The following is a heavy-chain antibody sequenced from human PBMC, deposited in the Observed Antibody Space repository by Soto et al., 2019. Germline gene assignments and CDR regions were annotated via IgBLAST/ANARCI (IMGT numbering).Heavy chain of an antibody. CDR1: GFTFSNYW. CDR3: SRRSSGWYFDY. V-gene: IGHV3-7*01. Sequence: PEGSLRLSCAASGFTFSNYWMGWVRQAPGKGLEWVANINEDGSEKQYGGSVKGRFTISRDSAENSLYLQMNSLRAEDTAVYYCSRRSSGWYFDYWGQGT. D-gene: IGHD6-19*01. J-gene: IGHJ4*02. CDR2: INEDGSEK.